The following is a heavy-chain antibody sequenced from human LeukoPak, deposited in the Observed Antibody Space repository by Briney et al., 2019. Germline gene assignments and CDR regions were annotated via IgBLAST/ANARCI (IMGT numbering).Heavy chain of an antibody. J-gene: IGHJ4*02. V-gene: IGHV3-48*01. CDR1: GFPLSSYT. CDR2: TSSSSSTI. Sequence: GGSLRLSCAASGFPLSSYTMTWARPAPGEGLEGVSYTSSSSSTIYYADSVKGRCTISRDNDKNSLYLQMNSLRAEDTAVYDCARVGYDYVWGSYRQDWGQGTMVTVSS. D-gene: IGHD3-16*02. CDR3: ARVGYDYVWGSYRQD.